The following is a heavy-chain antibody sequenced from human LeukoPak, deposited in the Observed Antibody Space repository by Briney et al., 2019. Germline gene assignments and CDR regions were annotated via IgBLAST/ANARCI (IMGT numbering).Heavy chain of an antibody. D-gene: IGHD4-17*01. CDR1: GYNFTSYW. Sequence: GESLKISCKGSGYNFTSYWIGWVRPMPGKGLEWMGIIYPGDSDTRYSPSFQGQVTISADKSISTAYLQWSSLKASDSAMYYCARPKPYGDSEYWGQGTLVTVSS. V-gene: IGHV5-51*01. J-gene: IGHJ4*02. CDR2: IYPGDSDT. CDR3: ARPKPYGDSEY.